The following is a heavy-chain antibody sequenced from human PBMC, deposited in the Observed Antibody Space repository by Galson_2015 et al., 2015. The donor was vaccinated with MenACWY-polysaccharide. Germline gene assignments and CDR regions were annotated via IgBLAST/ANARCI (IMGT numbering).Heavy chain of an antibody. CDR3: VRARYLDV. D-gene: IGHD1-14*01. CDR2: ISSGSRIV. Sequence: SLRLSCAASGFTSSNYGMTWVRQRPGKGLEWLSHISSGSRIVYYADSVRGRFTISRDNAKNSLYLQMNSLRVEDTAVYYCVRARYLDVWGRGTTVTVSS. J-gene: IGHJ6*02. V-gene: IGHV3-48*01. CDR1: GFTSSNYG.